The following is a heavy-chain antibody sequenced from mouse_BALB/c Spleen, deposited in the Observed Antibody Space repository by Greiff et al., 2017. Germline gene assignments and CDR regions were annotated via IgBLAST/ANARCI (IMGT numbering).Heavy chain of an antibody. CDR3: TRLDGYDNYFDY. CDR2: IRLKSNNYAT. CDR1: GFTFSNYW. D-gene: IGHD2-2*01. V-gene: IGHV6-6*02. Sequence: VQLKESGGGLVQPGGSMKLSCVASGFTFSNYWMNWVRQSPEKGLEWVAEIRLKSNNYATHYAESVKGRFTISRDDSKSSVYLQMNNLRAEDTGIYYCTRLDGYDNYFDYWGQGTTLTVSS. J-gene: IGHJ2*01.